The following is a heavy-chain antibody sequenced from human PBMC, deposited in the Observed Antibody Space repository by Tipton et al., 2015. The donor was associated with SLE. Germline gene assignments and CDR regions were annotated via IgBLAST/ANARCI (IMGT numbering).Heavy chain of an antibody. V-gene: IGHV1-69*09. CDR2: IIPILGIA. Sequence: QLVQSGAEVKKPGASVKVSCKASGGTFSCYTISWVRQAPGQGLEWMGRIIPILGIANYAQKFQGRVTITADKSTSTAYMELSSLRSEDTAVYYCARADSSSRRAFDIWGQGTMVTVSS. CDR1: GGTFSCYT. CDR3: ARADSSSRRAFDI. D-gene: IGHD6-13*01. J-gene: IGHJ3*02.